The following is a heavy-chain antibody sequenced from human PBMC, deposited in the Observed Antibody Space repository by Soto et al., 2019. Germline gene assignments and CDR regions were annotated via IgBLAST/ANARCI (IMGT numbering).Heavy chain of an antibody. CDR2: IYHSGNT. Sequence: SETLSLTCSVSGGSISSGGYYWSWIRQLPGKDLEWIGYIYHSGNTYYNSSLKSRLTISVDTSKNQFSLKLTSVTAADTAVYHCARVGISSSDAFDIWGQGTMVTVSS. CDR1: GGSISSGGYY. CDR3: ARVGISSSDAFDI. J-gene: IGHJ3*02. V-gene: IGHV4-31*03. D-gene: IGHD6-6*01.